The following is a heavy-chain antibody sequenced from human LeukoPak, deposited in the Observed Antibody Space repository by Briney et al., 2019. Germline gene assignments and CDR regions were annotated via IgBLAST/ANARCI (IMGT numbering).Heavy chain of an antibody. J-gene: IGHJ6*02. Sequence: SETLSLTCTVSGGSISSGGYYWSWIRQHPGKGLEWIGYIYYSGSTYYNPSLKSRVTISVDTSKNQFSLKLSSVTAADTAVCYCARTGYYYYGMDVWGQGTTVTVSS. CDR1: GGSISSGGYY. CDR3: ARTGYYYYGMDV. D-gene: IGHD3-10*01. CDR2: IYYSGST. V-gene: IGHV4-31*03.